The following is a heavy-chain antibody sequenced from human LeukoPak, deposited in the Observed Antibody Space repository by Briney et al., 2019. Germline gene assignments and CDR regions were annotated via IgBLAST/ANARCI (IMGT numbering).Heavy chain of an antibody. D-gene: IGHD6-19*01. CDR3: AGDSSGWYDFDY. V-gene: IGHV4-39*02. Sequence: SETLSLTCTVSGGSIGSSSYYWGWIRQPPGKGLEWIGSLYYSGSAYYNPSLKSRLTISVDTSKNQFSLKLTSVTAADTAVYYCAGDSSGWYDFDYWGQGTLVTVSS. CDR2: LYYSGSA. J-gene: IGHJ4*02. CDR1: GGSIGSSSYY.